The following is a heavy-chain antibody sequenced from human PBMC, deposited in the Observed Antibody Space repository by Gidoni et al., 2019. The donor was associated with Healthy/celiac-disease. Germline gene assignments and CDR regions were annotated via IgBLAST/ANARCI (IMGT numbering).Heavy chain of an antibody. Sequence: EVQLVESVGGLVKPGGSLSLSCSASGFTFSSYSMNWVRQAPGKGLEWVSSISSSSSYIYYADSVKGRFTISRDNAKNSLYLQMNSLRAEDTAVYYCARDDYSSGWYSAAGEWGAFDYWGQGTLVTVSS. CDR2: ISSSSSYI. D-gene: IGHD6-19*01. J-gene: IGHJ4*02. V-gene: IGHV3-21*01. CDR3: ARDDYSSGWYSAAGEWGAFDY. CDR1: GFTFSSYS.